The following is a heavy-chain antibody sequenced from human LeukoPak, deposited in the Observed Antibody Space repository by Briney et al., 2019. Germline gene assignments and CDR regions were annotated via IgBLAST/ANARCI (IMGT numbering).Heavy chain of an antibody. J-gene: IGHJ4*02. D-gene: IGHD3-10*01. V-gene: IGHV3-48*03. CDR1: GFTFSIFG. CDR2: ISDSGSAI. Sequence: PGGSLRLSCAVSGFTFSIFGMNWVRQAPGKGLEWVSYISDSGSAIYYADSVKGRLTISRDNAKNSLYLQMNSLRVEDTAIYYCARKKTRGLDYWGQGTLVTVSS. CDR3: ARKKTRGLDY.